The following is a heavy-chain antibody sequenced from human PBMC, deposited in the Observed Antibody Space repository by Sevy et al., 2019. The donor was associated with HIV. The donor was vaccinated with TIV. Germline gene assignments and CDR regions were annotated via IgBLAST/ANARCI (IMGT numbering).Heavy chain of an antibody. CDR2: ISYDGNNR. Sequence: GGSLRLSCAASGFTFSDHGMHWVRQAPGKGLDWVAAISYDGNNRYYADSVKGRFTISRDNSKNTLYLQMDSLRTEDTAVYYCARDRGSGKNVFFDYWGQGTLVTVSS. CDR3: ARDRGSGKNVFFDY. V-gene: IGHV3-30*03. D-gene: IGHD3-10*01. J-gene: IGHJ4*02. CDR1: GFTFSDHG.